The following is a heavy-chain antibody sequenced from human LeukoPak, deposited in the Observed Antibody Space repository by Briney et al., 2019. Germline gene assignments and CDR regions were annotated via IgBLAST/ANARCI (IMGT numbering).Heavy chain of an antibody. V-gene: IGHV3-7*01. D-gene: IGHD3-16*01. Sequence: GGSLRLSCAASGFTFSSYWMSWVRQAPGQGLEGVANIKQDGSEKYYVDSVKGRFTISRANAKNSLYLQMNSLRAEDTAVYYCARVVMITFGGPEGFDYWGQGTLVTVSS. CDR2: IKQDGSEK. J-gene: IGHJ4*02. CDR3: ARVVMITFGGPEGFDY. CDR1: GFTFSSYW.